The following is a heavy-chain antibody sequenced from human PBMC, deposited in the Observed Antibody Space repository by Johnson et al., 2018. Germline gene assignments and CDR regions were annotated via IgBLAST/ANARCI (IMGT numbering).Heavy chain of an antibody. V-gene: IGHV3-7*01. J-gene: IGHJ4*02. CDR3: ASAYEGTFDLDYFHY. D-gene: IGHD1-1*01. CDR1: GFTFSTSW. CDR2: IKPDENEK. Sequence: VQLVQSGGGLVQXGGSLRLSCTASGFTFSTSWMAWVRQPPGEGLEWVADIKPDENEKHYGDSVKGRFTSTSDNAKNPLSLQLNSLRGEDTALYYCASAYEGTFDLDYFHYWGQGTLVTVSS.